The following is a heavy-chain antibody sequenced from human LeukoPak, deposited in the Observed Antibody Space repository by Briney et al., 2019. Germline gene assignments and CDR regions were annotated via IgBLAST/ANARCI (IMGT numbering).Heavy chain of an antibody. CDR2: INHSGST. D-gene: IGHD3-10*01. J-gene: IGHJ4*02. V-gene: IGHV4-34*01. CDR1: GGSFSGYY. Sequence: SETLSLTCAVYGGSFSGYYWSWIRQPPGKGLEWIGEINHSGSTNYNPSLKSRVTISVDTSKNQFSLKLSSVTAAGTAVYYCARGRNYYGSGSYYYWGQGTLVTVSS. CDR3: ARGRNYYGSGSYYY.